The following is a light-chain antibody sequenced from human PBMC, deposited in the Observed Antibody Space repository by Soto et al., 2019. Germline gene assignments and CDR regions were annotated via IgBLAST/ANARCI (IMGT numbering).Light chain of an antibody. CDR1: QSVSSY. V-gene: IGKV3-11*01. CDR3: QQRGNWPPYT. Sequence: EIVLTQSPATLSLSPGERATLSCRASQSVSSYLAWYQQKPGQAPRLLICEASNRATGIPARFSGSGSGTDFTLTISSLEPEDFAVYYCQQRGNWPPYTFGQGTKLEIK. J-gene: IGKJ2*01. CDR2: EAS.